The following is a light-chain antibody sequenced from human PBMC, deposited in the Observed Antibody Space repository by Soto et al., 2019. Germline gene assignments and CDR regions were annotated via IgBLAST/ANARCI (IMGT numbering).Light chain of an antibody. J-gene: IGLJ2*01. CDR1: SSNIGSHY. CDR3: AAWDDSPSGYVV. Sequence: QSVLALPPSPSETPGQTVTISCSGSSSNIGSHYVYWYQQLPGTAPKLLIYRNKQRPSGVPDRFSGSKSGTSVSLAISGLRSEDEADYYCAAWDDSPSGYVVFGGGTKVTVL. CDR2: RNK. V-gene: IGLV1-47*01.